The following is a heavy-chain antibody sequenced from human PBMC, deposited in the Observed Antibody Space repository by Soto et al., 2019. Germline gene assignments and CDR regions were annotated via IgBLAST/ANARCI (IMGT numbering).Heavy chain of an antibody. CDR3: AKLPSLGFGELLSDY. V-gene: IGHV3-30*18. Sequence: ESGGGVVQPGRSLRLSCAASGFTFSSYGMHWVRQAPGKGLEWVAVISYDGSNKYYADSVKGRFTISRDNSKNTLYLQMNSLRAEDTAVYYCAKLPSLGFGELLSDYWGQGTLVTVSS. D-gene: IGHD3-10*01. CDR1: GFTFSSYG. CDR2: ISYDGSNK. J-gene: IGHJ4*02.